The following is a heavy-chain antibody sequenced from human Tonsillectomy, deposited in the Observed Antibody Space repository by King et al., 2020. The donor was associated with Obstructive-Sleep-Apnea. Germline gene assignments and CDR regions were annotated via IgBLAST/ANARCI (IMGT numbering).Heavy chain of an antibody. CDR3: ARTYRGFHYESTGSYRMYYFDY. Sequence: VQLQESGPGLVKPSETLSLSCTVSGGSISNNHWSWIRQPPGKGLEWIGYIGDSGSTNYNPSLKSRVTISIDTSKNQFALKLSSVTAADTAVYYCARTYRGFHYESTGSYRMYYFDYWGQGTLLTVSS. D-gene: IGHD3-22*01. V-gene: IGHV4-59*01. CDR2: IGDSGST. J-gene: IGHJ4*02. CDR1: GGSISNNH.